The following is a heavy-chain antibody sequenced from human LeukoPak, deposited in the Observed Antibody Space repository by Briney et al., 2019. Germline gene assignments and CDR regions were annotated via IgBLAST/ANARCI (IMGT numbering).Heavy chain of an antibody. V-gene: IGHV4-4*07. D-gene: IGHD1-20*01. CDR3: ARERNWNDGNWFDP. CDR2: IYTSGST. J-gene: IGHJ5*02. Sequence: PSETLSLTCTVSGGSISSYYWSWIRQPAGKGLEWIGRIYTSGSTNYNPSLKSRVTMSVDTSKNQFSLKLSSVTTADTAVYYCARERNWNDGNWFDPWGQGTLVTVSS. CDR1: GGSISSYY.